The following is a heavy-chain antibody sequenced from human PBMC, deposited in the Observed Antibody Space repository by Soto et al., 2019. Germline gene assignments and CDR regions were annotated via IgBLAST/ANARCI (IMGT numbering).Heavy chain of an antibody. CDR2: INPSGGST. V-gene: IGHV1-46*01. D-gene: IGHD3-22*01. Sequence: ASVKVSCKASGYTFTSYYMHWVRQAPGQGLEWMGIINPSGGSTSYAQKFQGRVTMTRDTSTSTVYMELSSLRSEDTAVYYCARDAFVTYYYDSSGSSWFDPWGQGTLVTSPQ. CDR1: GYTFTSYY. CDR3: ARDAFVTYYYDSSGSSWFDP. J-gene: IGHJ5*02.